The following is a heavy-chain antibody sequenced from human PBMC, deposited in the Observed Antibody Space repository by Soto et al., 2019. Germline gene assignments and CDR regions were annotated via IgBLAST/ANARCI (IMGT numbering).Heavy chain of an antibody. CDR2: IIPIFGTT. CDR1: GGTFSSYA. D-gene: IGHD2-2*01. J-gene: IGHJ4*02. CDR3: ARSRYCSSTSCYARSTHYFDY. V-gene: IGHV1-69*01. Sequence: QVQLVQSGAEVKKPGSSVMVSCKASGGTFSSYAISWVRQAPGQGLEWMGGIIPIFGTTNYAQKFQGRVTITSDESTSTVYMELSSRRSEDTAVYYCARSRYCSSTSCYARSTHYFDYWGQGTLVTVSS.